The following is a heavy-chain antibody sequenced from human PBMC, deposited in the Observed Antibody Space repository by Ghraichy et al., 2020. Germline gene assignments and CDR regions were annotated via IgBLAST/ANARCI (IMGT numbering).Heavy chain of an antibody. CDR1: GFTFSSYS. CDR3: SRERTAIRDY. D-gene: IGHD5-18*01. CDR2: ISDSSSTI. V-gene: IGHV3-48*01. Sequence: LSLTCAASGFTFSSYSMNWVRQAPGKRPEWLSYISDSSSTIYYADSVKGRFTISRDNAKNSLYLQMNSLRAEDTAVYFCSRERTAIRDYWGQGTLVTVSS. J-gene: IGHJ4*02.